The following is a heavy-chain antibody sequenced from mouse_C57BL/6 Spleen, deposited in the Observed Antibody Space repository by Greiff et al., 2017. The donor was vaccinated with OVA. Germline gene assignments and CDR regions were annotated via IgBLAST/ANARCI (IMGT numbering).Heavy chain of an antibody. CDR3: ARHYDYDAVYYAMDY. J-gene: IGHJ4*01. D-gene: IGHD2-4*01. V-gene: IGHV2-6-1*01. Sequence: VQGVESGPGLVAPSQSLSITCTVSGFSLTSYGVHWVRQPPGKGLEWLVVIWSDGSTTYNSALKSRLSISKDNSKSQVFLKMNSLQTDDTAMYYCARHYDYDAVYYAMDYWGQGTSVTVSS. CDR2: IWSDGST. CDR1: GFSLTSYG.